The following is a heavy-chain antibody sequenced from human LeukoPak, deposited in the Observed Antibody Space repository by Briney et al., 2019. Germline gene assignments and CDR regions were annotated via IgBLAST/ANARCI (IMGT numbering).Heavy chain of an antibody. J-gene: IGHJ4*02. D-gene: IGHD6-6*01. CDR2: IRPDSSAK. CDR3: ASGFSSSPYFDY. Sequence: PGGSLRLSCLASGFTFSGQYMSWVRQAPGKGLEWVANIRPDSSAKMYVDSVKGRFSISRDNAKNSLFLQMNSLRDEDTAVYYCASGFSSSPYFDYWGQGTLVTVSS. CDR1: GFTFSGQY. V-gene: IGHV3-7*02.